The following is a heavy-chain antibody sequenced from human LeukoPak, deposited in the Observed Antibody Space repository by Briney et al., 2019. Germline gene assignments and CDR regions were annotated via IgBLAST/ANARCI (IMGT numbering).Heavy chain of an antibody. CDR1: GFTFNSYA. CDR2: ISYDGSNK. Sequence: PGGSLRLSCAASGFTFNSYAMHWVRQARGKGLEWVAVISYDGSNKYYADSVKGRFTISRDNSRNTLYLQMNSLRAEDTAVYYCARGAHFHYYDSSGSFDYWGQGTLVTVSS. J-gene: IGHJ4*02. D-gene: IGHD3-22*01. V-gene: IGHV3-30*04. CDR3: ARGAHFHYYDSSGSFDY.